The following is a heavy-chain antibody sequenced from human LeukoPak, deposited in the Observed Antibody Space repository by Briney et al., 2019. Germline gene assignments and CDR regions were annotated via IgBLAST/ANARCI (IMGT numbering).Heavy chain of an antibody. CDR3: ARCGPGRDRLNLGD. Sequence: ASVKVSCKASGYTFTSYGISWVRQAPGQGLEWMGWISAYNGNTNYAQKLQGRVTMTTDTSTSTAYMELRILRSDDTALYYCARCGPGRDRLNLGDWGQGTLVTVSS. J-gene: IGHJ4*02. CDR2: ISAYNGNT. D-gene: IGHD2-21*01. V-gene: IGHV1-18*01. CDR1: GYTFTSYG.